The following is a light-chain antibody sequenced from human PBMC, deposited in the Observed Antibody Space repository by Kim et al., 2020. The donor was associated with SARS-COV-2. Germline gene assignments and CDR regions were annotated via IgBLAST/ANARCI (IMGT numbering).Light chain of an antibody. CDR1: SSNIGAGYD. Sequence: QRVTISCNGSSSNIGAGYDVHWYQQLPGTAPKLLIYGNSNRPSGVPDRFSGSKSGTSASLAITGLQAEDEADYYCQSYDSSLSSVVFGGGTKLTVL. CDR3: QSYDSSLSSVV. CDR2: GNS. J-gene: IGLJ2*01. V-gene: IGLV1-40*01.